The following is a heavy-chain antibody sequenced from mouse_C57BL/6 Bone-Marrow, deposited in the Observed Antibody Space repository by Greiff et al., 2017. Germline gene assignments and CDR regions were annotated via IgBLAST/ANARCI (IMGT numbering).Heavy chain of an antibody. CDR2: IYPYNGVS. CDR1: GYPFTGYY. Sequence: EVMLVESGPELVKPGASVKISCKASGYPFTGYYMHWVKQSHGNILDWIGYIYPYNGVSSYNQKFKGKATLTVDKSSSTAYMELRSLTSEDSAVYYCARSRGNYVKFAYWGQGTLVTVSA. CDR3: ARSRGNYVKFAY. V-gene: IGHV1-31*01. D-gene: IGHD2-1*01. J-gene: IGHJ3*01.